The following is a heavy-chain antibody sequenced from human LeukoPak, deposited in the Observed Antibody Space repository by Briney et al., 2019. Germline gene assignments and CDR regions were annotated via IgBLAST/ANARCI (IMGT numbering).Heavy chain of an antibody. CDR3: ARIDILTAFDY. J-gene: IGHJ4*02. Sequence: GGSLRLSCAASGFTFSSYSMNWVRQAPGKGLEWVSSISTSSSYIYYADSVKGRFTISRDNAKNSLYLQMNSLRAEDTAVYYCARIDILTAFDYWGQGTLVTVSS. D-gene: IGHD3-9*01. CDR2: ISTSSSYI. V-gene: IGHV3-21*01. CDR1: GFTFSSYS.